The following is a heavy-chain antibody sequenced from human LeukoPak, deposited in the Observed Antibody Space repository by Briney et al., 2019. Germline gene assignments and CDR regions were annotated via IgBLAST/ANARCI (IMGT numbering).Heavy chain of an antibody. D-gene: IGHD1-26*01. CDR1: GGTISGYY. J-gene: IGHJ5*02. CDR3: ARESVYSGWFDQ. Sequence: SETLSLTCTVSGGTISGYYWSWIRQPPGKELAWIGYIYYRGSTNYNPSLKSRVTISVDTSKNHFSLKVSSVTAADAGVYYCARESVYSGWFDQGGQGTLVTVSS. V-gene: IGHV4-59*01. CDR2: IYYRGST.